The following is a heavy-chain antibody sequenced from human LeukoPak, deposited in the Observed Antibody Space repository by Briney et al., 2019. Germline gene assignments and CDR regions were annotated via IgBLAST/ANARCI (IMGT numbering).Heavy chain of an antibody. D-gene: IGHD4-17*01. J-gene: IGHJ5*02. CDR2: ISSSSSYI. CDR3: ARDPVYGDYSAGWFDP. CDR1: GFTFSSYS. V-gene: IGHV3-21*01. Sequence: GGSLRLSCAASGFTFSSYSMNWVRQAPGKGLEWVSSISSSSSYIYYADSVKGRFTISRDNAKNSLYLQMNSLRAGDTAVYYCARDPVYGDYSAGWFDPWGQGTLVTVSS.